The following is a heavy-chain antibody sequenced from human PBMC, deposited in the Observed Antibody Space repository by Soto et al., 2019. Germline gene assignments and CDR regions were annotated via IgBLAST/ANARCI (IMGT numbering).Heavy chain of an antibody. CDR2: ISGSGGST. V-gene: IGHV3-23*01. CDR1: GFTFSSYA. CDR3: AKDETQWLVRDDAFDI. J-gene: IGHJ3*02. D-gene: IGHD6-19*01. Sequence: EVQLLESGGGLVQPGGSLRLSCAASGFTFSSYAMSWVRQAPGKGLEWVSAISGSGGSTYYADSVKGRFTISRDNSKNTLYLQINSLRAEDTAVYYCAKDETQWLVRDDAFDIWGQGTMVTVSS.